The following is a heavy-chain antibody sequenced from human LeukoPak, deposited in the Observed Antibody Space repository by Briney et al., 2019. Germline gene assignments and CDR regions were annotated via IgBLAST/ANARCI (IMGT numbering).Heavy chain of an antibody. CDR1: GFTFSSYE. D-gene: IGHD3-10*02. CDR2: ISSSGSTI. V-gene: IGHV3-48*03. CDR3: AELGTMIGGV. J-gene: IGHJ6*04. Sequence: GGSLRLSCAASGFTFSSYEMNWVRQAPGKGLEWVSYISSSGSTIYYADSVKGRFTISRDNAKNSLYLQMNSLRAEDTAVYCCAELGTMIGGVWGKGTTVTISS.